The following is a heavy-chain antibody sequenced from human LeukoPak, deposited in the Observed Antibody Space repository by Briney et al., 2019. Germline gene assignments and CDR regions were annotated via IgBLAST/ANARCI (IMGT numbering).Heavy chain of an antibody. D-gene: IGHD3-9*01. V-gene: IGHV3-7*01. CDR3: ARGIRYFDWLSDYFDY. J-gene: IGHJ4*02. Sequence: PGGSLRLSCAASGFSFSSYWMSWVRQAPGKGLEWVANIKQDGSEKYYVDSVKGRFTISRDNAKNSLYLQMNSLRAEDTAVYYCARGIRYFDWLSDYFDYWGQGTLVTVSS. CDR1: GFSFSSYW. CDR2: IKQDGSEK.